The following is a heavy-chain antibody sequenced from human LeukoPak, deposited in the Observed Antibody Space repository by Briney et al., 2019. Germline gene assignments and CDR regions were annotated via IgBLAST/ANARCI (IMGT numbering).Heavy chain of an antibody. D-gene: IGHD3-3*01. V-gene: IGHV1-8*01. CDR1: GYTFTSYD. CDR3: ARGALRFLEWLKVYYYYYMDV. Sequence: ASVKVSCKASGYTFTSYDINWVRQATGQGLELMGWMNPNSGNTGYAQKFQGRVTMTRNTSISTAYMELSSLRSEDTAVYYCARGALRFLEWLKVYYYYYMDVWGKGTTVTVSS. J-gene: IGHJ6*03. CDR2: MNPNSGNT.